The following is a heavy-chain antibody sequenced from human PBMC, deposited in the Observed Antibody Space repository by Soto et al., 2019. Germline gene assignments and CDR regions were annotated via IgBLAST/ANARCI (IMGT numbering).Heavy chain of an antibody. CDR2: IKHDAGET. J-gene: IGHJ4*02. CDR3: ARDVVKRSYYDFWSGSLF. V-gene: IGHV3-7*01. Sequence: EVQLVESGGGLVQPGGSLRLSCAASGFTFSSYWMSWVRQAPGKGLEWVVSIKHDAGETYYLDSVKGRFTVSRDNAKNSLYLQMDRLRVEDTAMYYCARDVVKRSYYDFWSGSLFWGQGSLVTVSS. D-gene: IGHD3-3*01. CDR1: GFTFSSYW.